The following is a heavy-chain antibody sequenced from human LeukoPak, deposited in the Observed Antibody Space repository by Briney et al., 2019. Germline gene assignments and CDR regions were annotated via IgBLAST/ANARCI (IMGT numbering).Heavy chain of an antibody. J-gene: IGHJ4*02. CDR3: AKAYPGEGFDY. CDR1: GFTFSSYS. CDR2: ISSSSSYI. Sequence: GGSLRLSCAASGFTFSSYSMNWVRRAPGKGLEWVSSISSSSSYIYYADSVKGRFTISRDNAKNSLYLQMNSLRAEGMAVYHCAKAYPGEGFDYWGQGTLVTVSS. V-gene: IGHV3-21*04. D-gene: IGHD7-27*01.